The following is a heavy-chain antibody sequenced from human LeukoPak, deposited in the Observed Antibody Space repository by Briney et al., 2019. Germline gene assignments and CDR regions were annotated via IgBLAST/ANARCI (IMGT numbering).Heavy chain of an antibody. V-gene: IGHV4-30-4*01. CDR2: IYYSGST. Sequence: SQTLSLTCTVSGGSISSGDYYWSWIRQPPGKGLEWIGYIYYSGSTYYNPSLKSRVTISVDTSKNQFSLKLSSVTAADTAVYYCARGPFYGDYYYYYSMDVWGKGTTVTVSS. D-gene: IGHD4-17*01. CDR3: ARGPFYGDYYYYYSMDV. CDR1: GGSISSGDYY. J-gene: IGHJ6*04.